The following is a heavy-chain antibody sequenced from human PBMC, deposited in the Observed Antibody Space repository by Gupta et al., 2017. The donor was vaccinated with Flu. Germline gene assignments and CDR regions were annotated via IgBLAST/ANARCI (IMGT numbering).Heavy chain of an antibody. V-gene: IGHV3-21*04. J-gene: IGHJ4*02. CDR3: ARELAPGEYTPLAH. CDR2: ISGLKPKI. D-gene: IGHD4-17*01. Sequence: NMHWVRQAPGRGLEWVASISGLKPKIHYADSVRGRFTISRDNSQNSLFLQMNRLGVDDAAAYYCARELAPGEYTPLAHWGQGTLVTV. CDR1: N.